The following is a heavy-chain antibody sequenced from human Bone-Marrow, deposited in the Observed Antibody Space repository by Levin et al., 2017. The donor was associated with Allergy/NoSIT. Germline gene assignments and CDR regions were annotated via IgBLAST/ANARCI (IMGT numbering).Heavy chain of an antibody. CDR2: ISGSSGST. J-gene: IGHJ4*02. CDR1: GFTFSSYA. CDR3: AKGQFARTTPRSLDF. D-gene: IGHD1-14*01. V-gene: IGHV3-23*01. Sequence: GASVKVSCAASGFTFSSYAMSWVRQAPGKGLEWVSTISGSSGSTYYADSVKGRFTISRDNSKNTLYLQMNSLGAEDTAVCYCAKGQFARTTPRSLDFWGQGTLVTVSS.